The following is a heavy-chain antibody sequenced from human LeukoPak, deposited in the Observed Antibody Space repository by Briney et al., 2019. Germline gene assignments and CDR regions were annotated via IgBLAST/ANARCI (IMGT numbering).Heavy chain of an antibody. CDR3: ARAAYSTSRYYYIDV. CDR1: GFTVSSNY. D-gene: IGHD6-6*01. CDR2: IYSGGST. Sequence: GGSLRLSCAASGFTVSSNYMSWVRQAPGKGLEWVSVIYSGGSTYYADSVKGRFTISRDNSKNTLYLQMNSLRAEDTAVYYCARAAYSTSRYYYIDVWGKGTTVTVSS. V-gene: IGHV3-53*01. J-gene: IGHJ6*03.